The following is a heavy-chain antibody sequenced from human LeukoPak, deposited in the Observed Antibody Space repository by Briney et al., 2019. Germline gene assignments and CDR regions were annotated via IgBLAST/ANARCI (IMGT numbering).Heavy chain of an antibody. D-gene: IGHD1-14*01. V-gene: IGHV3-23*01. J-gene: IGHJ5*02. CDR2: IGGSGSST. CDR1: GFTFSNSD. Sequence: GGSLRLSCAASGFTFSNSDMSWVRQAPGKGLEWVSAIGGSGSSTFYADSVKGRLTVSRDNSKNTLYLQMSSLRAEDTAVYYCAKSRLTPHPWGQGTLVTVSS. CDR3: AKSRLTPHP.